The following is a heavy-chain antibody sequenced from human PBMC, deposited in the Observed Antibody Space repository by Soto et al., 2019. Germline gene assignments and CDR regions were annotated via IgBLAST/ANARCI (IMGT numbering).Heavy chain of an antibody. J-gene: IGHJ3*02. CDR1: GGSISSGDYY. CDR2: IYYSGNT. Sequence: QVQLQESGPGLVKPSQTLSLTCTVSGGSISSGDYYWTWIRLFQGQGLEWIGYIYYSGNTHYNPSLRSRLAMSVDTSMNQFSLHLTSVTAADTAVYYCARDVLTTGGDAFDICGQGTMVTVSS. CDR3: ARDVLTTGGDAFDI. D-gene: IGHD4-17*01. V-gene: IGHV4-30-4*01.